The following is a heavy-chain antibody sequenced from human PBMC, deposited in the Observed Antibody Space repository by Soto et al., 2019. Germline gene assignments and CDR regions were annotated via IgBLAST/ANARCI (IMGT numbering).Heavy chain of an antibody. V-gene: IGHV1-18*01. Sequence: ASVKVSCKXSGYTFTSYGISWVRQAPGQGLEWMGWISAYNGNTNYAQKLQGRVTMTTDTSTSTAYMELRSLRSDDTAVYYCAREQWLVPRLRNDNYYYYGMDVWGQGTTVTVSS. CDR1: GYTFTSYG. J-gene: IGHJ6*02. CDR3: AREQWLVPRLRNDNYYYYGMDV. CDR2: ISAYNGNT. D-gene: IGHD6-19*01.